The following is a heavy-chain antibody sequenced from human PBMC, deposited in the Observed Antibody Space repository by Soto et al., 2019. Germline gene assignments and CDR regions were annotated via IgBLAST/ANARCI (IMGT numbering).Heavy chain of an antibody. J-gene: IGHJ3*02. CDR2: INSDGSST. D-gene: IGHD3-10*01. CDR3: ARDKESGDGPSGSYYAAAANAFDI. Sequence: EVQLVESGGGLVQPGGSLRLSCAASGFTFSSYWMHWVRQAPGKGLVWVSRINSDGSSTSYADSVKGRFTISRDNAKNTLYLQMNSLRAEDTAVYYCARDKESGDGPSGSYYAAAANAFDIWGQGTMVTVSS. CDR1: GFTFSSYW. V-gene: IGHV3-74*01.